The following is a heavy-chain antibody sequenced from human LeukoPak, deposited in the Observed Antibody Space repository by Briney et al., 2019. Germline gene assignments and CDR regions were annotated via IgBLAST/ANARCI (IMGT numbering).Heavy chain of an antibody. J-gene: IGHJ4*02. D-gene: IGHD6-19*01. CDR1: GFTFSNYD. CDR3: AKVKSDSSGWYHVLD. V-gene: IGHV3-13*04. CDR2: ITTAGNT. Sequence: GGSLRLSCAASGFTFSNYDMHWVRQATGRGLEWVSGITTAGNTHYAGSVEGRFTISRENAKNSLYLQMNSLRAGDTAVYYCAKVKSDSSGWYHVLDWGQGTLVTVSS.